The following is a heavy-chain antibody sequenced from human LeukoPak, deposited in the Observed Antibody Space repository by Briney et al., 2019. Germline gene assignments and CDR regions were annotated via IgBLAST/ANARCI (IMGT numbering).Heavy chain of an antibody. CDR1: GFTFSSYG. CDR3: ARDLYNWNHDAFDI. CDR2: IWYDGSNK. J-gene: IGHJ3*02. V-gene: IGHV3-33*01. Sequence: GGSLRLSCAASGFTFSSYGMHWVRQAPGKGLEWVAVIWYDGSNKYYADSVKGRFTISRDNSKNTLYLQMNSLRAEDTAVYYCARDLYNWNHDAFDIWGQGTMVTVSS. D-gene: IGHD1-1*01.